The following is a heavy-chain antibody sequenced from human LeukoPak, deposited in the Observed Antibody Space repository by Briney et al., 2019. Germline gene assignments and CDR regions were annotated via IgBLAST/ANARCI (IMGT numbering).Heavy chain of an antibody. CDR3: ARDPVGANGVFDY. D-gene: IGHD1-26*01. V-gene: IGHV1-18*01. Sequence: GASVKVSCKASGYIFNSYGVSWVRQAPGQGLEWMGWISAFNGNTNYAQKFQGRVTMTTGTSTNTAYMELRSLSSDDTAVYFCARDPVGANGVFDYWGPGTLVTVSS. J-gene: IGHJ4*02. CDR2: ISAFNGNT. CDR1: GYIFNSYG.